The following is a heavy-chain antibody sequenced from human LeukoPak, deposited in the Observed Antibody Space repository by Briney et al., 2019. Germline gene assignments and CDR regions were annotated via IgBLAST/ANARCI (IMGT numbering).Heavy chain of an antibody. V-gene: IGHV4-59*01. CDR1: GDSIRTYH. Sequence: KPSETLSLXCTVSGDSIRTYHWSWIRQPPGEGLEWIGSIYYSGSTNYNPSLKGRVTISLDTSKNQFSLKVSSVTAADTAVYYCARALTPGYCSGGACSYFDYWGQGTLVTVSS. D-gene: IGHD2-15*01. CDR2: IYYSGST. CDR3: ARALTPGYCSGGACSYFDY. J-gene: IGHJ4*02.